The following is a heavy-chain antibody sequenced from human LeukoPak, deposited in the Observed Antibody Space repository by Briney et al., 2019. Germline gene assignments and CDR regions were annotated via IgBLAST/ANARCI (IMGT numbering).Heavy chain of an antibody. V-gene: IGHV4-61*01. J-gene: IGHJ4*02. CDR3: ARVVRDYGDLHFDY. Sequence: SETLSPTCTVSGGSVSSGSYYWSWIRQPPGTGLEWIGYIYYSGSTNYNPSLKSRVTISVDTSKNQFSLKLSSVTAADTAVYYCARVVRDYGDLHFDYWGQGTLVTVSS. D-gene: IGHD4-17*01. CDR1: GGSVSSGSYY. CDR2: IYYSGST.